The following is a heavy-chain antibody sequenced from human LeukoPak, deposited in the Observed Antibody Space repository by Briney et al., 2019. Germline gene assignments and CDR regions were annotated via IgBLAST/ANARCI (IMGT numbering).Heavy chain of an antibody. Sequence: SETLSLTCTVSGGSISNYSWTWIRQPPGKGLEWIGHIYYSGSTNYNPSLNKSSLKSRVTMSVDTSKNQFSLRLSSVTAADTAVYYCARHVRPTWVIRSPFGAFDIWGQGTMVTVSS. CDR2: IYYSGST. D-gene: IGHD2-21*01. CDR1: GGSISNYS. J-gene: IGHJ3*02. V-gene: IGHV4-59*01. CDR3: ARHVRPTWVIRSPFGAFDI.